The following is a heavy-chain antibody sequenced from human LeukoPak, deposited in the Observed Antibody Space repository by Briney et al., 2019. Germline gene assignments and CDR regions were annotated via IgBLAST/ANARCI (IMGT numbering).Heavy chain of an antibody. CDR2: INSDGSST. CDR1: GFTFSSYW. J-gene: IGHJ6*02. D-gene: IGHD1-26*01. CDR3: ARGLVGATDYYYYGMDV. V-gene: IGHV3-74*01. Sequence: GGSLRLSCAASGFTFSSYWMHWVRQAPGKGLVWVSRINSDGSSTSYADSVKGRFTISRDNAENTLYLQMNSLRAEDTAVYYCARGLVGATDYYYYGMDVWGQGTTVTVSS.